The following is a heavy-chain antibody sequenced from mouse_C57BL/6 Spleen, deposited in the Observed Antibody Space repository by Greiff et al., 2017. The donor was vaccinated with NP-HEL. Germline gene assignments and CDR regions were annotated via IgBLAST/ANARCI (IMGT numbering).Heavy chain of an antibody. CDR1: GFTFSSYT. CDR2: ISGGGGNT. J-gene: IGHJ1*03. Sequence: EVNVVESGGGLVKPGGSLKLSCAASGFTFSSYTMSWVRQTPEKRLEWVATISGGGGNTYYPDSVKGRFTISRDNAKNTLYLQMSSLRSEDTALYYCARRYYGSSPYWYFDVWGTGTTVTVSS. V-gene: IGHV5-9*01. CDR3: ARRYYGSSPYWYFDV. D-gene: IGHD1-1*01.